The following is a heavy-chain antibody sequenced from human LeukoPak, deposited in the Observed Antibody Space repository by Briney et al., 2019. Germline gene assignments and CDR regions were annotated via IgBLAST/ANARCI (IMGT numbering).Heavy chain of an antibody. J-gene: IGHJ6*02. CDR3: ARAPTYDFWSGPTFYYYYGMDV. CDR1: GYTFTSYD. V-gene: IGHV1-8*01. Sequence: GASVKVSCKASGYTFTSYDINWVRQATGQGLEWMGWMNPNSGNTGYAQKFQGRVTMTRNTSISTAYMELSSLRSEDTAVYYCARAPTYDFWSGPTFYYYYGMDVWGQGTTVTVSS. D-gene: IGHD3-3*01. CDR2: MNPNSGNT.